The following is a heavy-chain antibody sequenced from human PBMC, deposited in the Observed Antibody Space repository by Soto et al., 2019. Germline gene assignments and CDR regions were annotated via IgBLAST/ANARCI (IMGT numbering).Heavy chain of an antibody. CDR2: INPTGGRT. J-gene: IGHJ4*02. CDR1: GYAFTSYY. V-gene: IGHV1-46*01. Sequence: QVQLVQSGAEVKKPGASVKVSCKASGYAFTSYYIHWVRQAPGGGLEWMGVINPTGGRTSYAQKFQCRVTMAKDTSTSRVYMELSNLRSEDTVVYYCARGFRNPFYFDFWGQGTLVTVSS. CDR3: ARGFRNPFYFDF.